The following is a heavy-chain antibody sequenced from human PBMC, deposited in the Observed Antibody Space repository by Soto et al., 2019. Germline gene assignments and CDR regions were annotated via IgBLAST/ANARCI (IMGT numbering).Heavy chain of an antibody. Sequence: QPQLQESGSGLVKASQTLSLTCIVSRASVNSGGYSWSWIRQPPGKTQQWIGYIFDSESTYYNTSLKSRVTISVERSKNQFSLRLTSVTAADTAVYYCARERRYCSGGTCSDGLDVWGQGTTVTVSS. CDR3: ARERRYCSGGTCSDGLDV. J-gene: IGHJ6*02. CDR2: IFDSEST. CDR1: RASVNSGGYS. V-gene: IGHV4-30-2*01. D-gene: IGHD2-15*01.